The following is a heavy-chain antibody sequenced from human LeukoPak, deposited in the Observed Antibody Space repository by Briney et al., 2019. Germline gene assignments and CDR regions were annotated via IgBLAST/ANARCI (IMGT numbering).Heavy chain of an antibody. Sequence: PGGSLRLSCAASGFTVGSNSMSWVRQAPGKGLEWVSLVYSGGSTYYADSVKGRFTISRDGSKNTLYLQMNSLRAEDTAVYYCAREAYYYGSGNFYFDYWGQGTLVTVSS. J-gene: IGHJ4*02. D-gene: IGHD3-10*01. V-gene: IGHV3-66*02. CDR3: AREAYYYGSGNFYFDY. CDR1: GFTVGSNS. CDR2: VYSGGST.